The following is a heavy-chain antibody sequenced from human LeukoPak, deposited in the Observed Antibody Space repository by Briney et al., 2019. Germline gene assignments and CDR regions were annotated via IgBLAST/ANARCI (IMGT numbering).Heavy chain of an antibody. Sequence: ASVKVSCKASGYTFTNYGISWVRQAPGQGLEWMGWISGYNGNTNHAQKFQGIVTMTTDTSTSTAYIELRSLRSDDTAVYYCARDQGQRRDVYNFWWEDWGQGTLVTVSS. V-gene: IGHV1-18*01. D-gene: IGHD5-24*01. CDR1: GYTFTNYG. CDR3: ARDQGQRRDVYNFWWED. J-gene: IGHJ4*02. CDR2: ISGYNGNT.